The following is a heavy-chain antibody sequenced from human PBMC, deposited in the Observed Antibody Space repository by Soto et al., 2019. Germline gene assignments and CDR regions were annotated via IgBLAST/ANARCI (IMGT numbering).Heavy chain of an antibody. V-gene: IGHV1-2*04. CDR2: INPNSGGT. Sequence: GASVKVSCKASGYTFSGYYMHWVRQAPGQGLEWMGWINPNSGGTNYAQKFQGWVTMTTDTSTSTAYLELRSLISDDTAVYYCARDTLVATIPTLSDYSGQGTLVTV. J-gene: IGHJ4*02. D-gene: IGHD5-12*01. CDR1: GYTFSGYY. CDR3: ARDTLVATIPTLSDY.